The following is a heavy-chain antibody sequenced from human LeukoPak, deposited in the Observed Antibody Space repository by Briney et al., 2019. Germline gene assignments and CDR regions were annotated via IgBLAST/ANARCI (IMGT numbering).Heavy chain of an antibody. CDR3: ARKDVSSGWYYFDY. Sequence: TGGSLRLSCAASGFTFSSYWMHWVRQAPGKGLVWVSRINSDGSSTSYADSVKGRFTISRDNAKNTLYLQTNSLRAEDTAVYYCARKDVSSGWYYFDYWGQGTLVTVSS. V-gene: IGHV3-74*01. CDR2: INSDGSST. J-gene: IGHJ4*02. D-gene: IGHD6-19*01. CDR1: GFTFSSYW.